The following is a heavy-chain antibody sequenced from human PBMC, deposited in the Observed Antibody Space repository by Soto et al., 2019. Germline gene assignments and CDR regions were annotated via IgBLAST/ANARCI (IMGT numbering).Heavy chain of an antibody. CDR1: GGSISSYY. CDR3: ARLDELGQFDY. D-gene: IGHD7-27*01. V-gene: IGHV4-59*08. CDR2: IYYSGST. J-gene: IGHJ4*02. Sequence: SETLSLTCTVSGGSISSYYWSWIRQPPGKGLEWIGYIYYSGSTNYNPSLKSRVTISVDTAKNQFSLKLSSVTAADTAVYYCARLDELGQFDYWGQGTLVTVSS.